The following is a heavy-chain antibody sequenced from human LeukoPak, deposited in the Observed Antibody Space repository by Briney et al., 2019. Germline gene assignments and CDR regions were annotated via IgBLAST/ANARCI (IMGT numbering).Heavy chain of an antibody. CDR1: GYTLTSYY. Sequence: ASVKVSCKASGYTLTSYYIHWVRQAPGQGLEWMGLITPSGGSTSYAHKFRGRVTMTRDMSTSTVYMELSSLRSEDTAVYYCAREPPYYYDSSGYFDYWGQGTLVTVSS. CDR2: ITPSGGST. J-gene: IGHJ4*02. V-gene: IGHV1-46*01. D-gene: IGHD3-22*01. CDR3: AREPPYYYDSSGYFDY.